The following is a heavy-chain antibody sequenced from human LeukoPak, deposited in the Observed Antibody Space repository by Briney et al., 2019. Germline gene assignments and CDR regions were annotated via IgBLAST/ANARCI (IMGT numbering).Heavy chain of an antibody. CDR3: ASLERHYGSGSYIPGNYFDY. CDR1: GGTFSSYA. Sequence: ASVKVSCKASGGTFSSYAISWVRQAPGQGLEWMGGIIPIFGTANYAQKFQGRVTITTDESTSTAYMELSSLRSEDTAVYYCASLERHYGSGSYIPGNYFDYWGQGTLVTVSS. J-gene: IGHJ4*02. D-gene: IGHD3-10*01. V-gene: IGHV1-69*05. CDR2: IIPIFGTA.